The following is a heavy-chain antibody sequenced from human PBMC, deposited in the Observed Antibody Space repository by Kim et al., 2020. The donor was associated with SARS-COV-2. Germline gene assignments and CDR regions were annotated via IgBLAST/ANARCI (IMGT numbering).Heavy chain of an antibody. D-gene: IGHD3-3*01. CDR1: GFTVSSNY. V-gene: IGHV3-66*01. J-gene: IGHJ4*02. CDR2: IYSGGST. Sequence: GGSLRLSCAASGFTVSSNYMSWVRQAPGKGLEWVSVIYSGGSTYYADSVKGRFTISRDNSKNTLYLQMNSLRAEDTAVYYCARGSMLSMDLILSADFWSGYFDYWGQGTLVTVSS. CDR3: ARGSMLSMDLILSADFWSGYFDY.